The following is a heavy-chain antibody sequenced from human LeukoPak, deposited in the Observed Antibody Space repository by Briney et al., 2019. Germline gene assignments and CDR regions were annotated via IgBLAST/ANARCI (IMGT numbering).Heavy chain of an antibody. CDR1: GFTFSSYG. Sequence: GRSLRLSCAASGFTFSSYGMHWVRQAPGKGLEWVAVISYDGSNKYYADSVKGRFTISRDNSKNTLYLQMNSLRAEDTAVYYCARAPIAAARGYYFDYWGQGTLVTVSS. CDR2: ISYDGSNK. D-gene: IGHD6-13*01. J-gene: IGHJ4*02. CDR3: ARAPIAAARGYYFDY. V-gene: IGHV3-30*03.